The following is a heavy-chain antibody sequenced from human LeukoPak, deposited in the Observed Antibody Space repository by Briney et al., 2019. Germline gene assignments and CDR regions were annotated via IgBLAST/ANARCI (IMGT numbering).Heavy chain of an antibody. CDR2: IYYTGTT. CDR3: ARHEEEDGYNAKTFDY. V-gene: IGHV4-39*01. D-gene: IGHD5-24*01. J-gene: IGHJ4*02. Sequence: PSETLSLTCTVSGGSISSSTNYWGWVHQPPGKGLECIGSIYYTGTTYYNPSLKSRVTISVDTSKNQFSLKLSSVTAADTAVYYCARHEEEDGYNAKTFDYWGQGTLVTVSS. CDR1: GGSISSSTNY.